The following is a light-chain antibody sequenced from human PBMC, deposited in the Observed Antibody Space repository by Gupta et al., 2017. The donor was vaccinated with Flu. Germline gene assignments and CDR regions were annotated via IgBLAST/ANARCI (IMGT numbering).Light chain of an antibody. V-gene: IGLV7-46*01. CDR3: LLSYSGARSRV. CDR1: TGAVTSGHY. Sequence: VTLTCGSSTGAVTSGHYPYWFQQKPGQAPRTLSYDTSNKHSWTPARFSGSLLGGKAALTLSGAQPEDEAEYYCLLSYSGARSRVFGGGTKLTVL. CDR2: DTS. J-gene: IGLJ3*02.